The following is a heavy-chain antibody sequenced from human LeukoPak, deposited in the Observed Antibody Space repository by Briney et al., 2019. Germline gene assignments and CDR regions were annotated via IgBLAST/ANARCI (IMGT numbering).Heavy chain of an antibody. V-gene: IGHV5-51*01. CDR1: GYSFTSYW. Sequence: GESLKISCKGSGYSFTSYWMGWVRQMPGKGLEWMGIIYPGDSDTRYSPSFQGQVTISADKSISTAYLQWSSLKASDTAMYYCASGSSSSYERAYPDYWGQGTLVTVSS. CDR3: ASGSSSSYERAYPDY. J-gene: IGHJ4*02. D-gene: IGHD6-13*01. CDR2: IYPGDSDT.